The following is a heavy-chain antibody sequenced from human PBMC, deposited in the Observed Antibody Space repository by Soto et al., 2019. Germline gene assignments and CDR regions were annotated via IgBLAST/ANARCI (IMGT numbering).Heavy chain of an antibody. CDR2: INPSGGST. Sequence: GASVKVSCKASGYTFTSYYMRWVRQAPGQGLEWMGIINPSGGSTSYAQKFQGRVTVTRDTSTSTVYMELSSLRSEDTAVYYCARDKRSPLPGGPGYCSSTSCYTGSGMDVWGQGTTVTVSS. D-gene: IGHD2-2*02. J-gene: IGHJ6*02. V-gene: IGHV1-46*01. CDR3: ARDKRSPLPGGPGYCSSTSCYTGSGMDV. CDR1: GYTFTSYY.